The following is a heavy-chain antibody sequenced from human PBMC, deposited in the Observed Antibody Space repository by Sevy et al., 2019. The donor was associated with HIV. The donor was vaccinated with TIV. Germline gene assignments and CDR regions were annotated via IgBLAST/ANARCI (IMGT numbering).Heavy chain of an antibody. D-gene: IGHD3-22*01. CDR3: ARKYDSSGYFDY. CDR2: FSGSGGSGDKT. CDR1: GFTFSNYA. Sequence: GGSLRLSCAASGFTFSNYAMNWVRQAPGKGLEWVSGFSGSGGSGDKTNYADSVKGRFTISRDDSKNSLYLQLNSLRAEDTAIYYCARKYDSSGYFDYWGQGTLVTVSS. V-gene: IGHV3-23*01. J-gene: IGHJ4*02.